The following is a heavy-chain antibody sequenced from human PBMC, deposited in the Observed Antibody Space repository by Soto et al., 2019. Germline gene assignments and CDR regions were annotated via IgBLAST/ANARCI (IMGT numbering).Heavy chain of an antibody. CDR3: ARGWSSGWSSWSILDY. CDR1: GFNCSSYS. Sequence: GPQRLSYAASGFNCSSYSMNWVRQAPGKGLEWVSYISSSSSTIYYADSVKGRFTISRDDAKNSLYLQMNSLRDEDTAVYYCARGWSSGWSSWSILDYWGQGTLVTVSS. CDR2: ISSSSSTI. J-gene: IGHJ4*02. V-gene: IGHV3-48*02. D-gene: IGHD6-19*01.